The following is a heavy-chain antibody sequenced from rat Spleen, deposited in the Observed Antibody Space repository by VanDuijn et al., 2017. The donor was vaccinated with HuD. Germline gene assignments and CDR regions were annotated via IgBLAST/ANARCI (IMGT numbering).Heavy chain of an antibody. CDR3: TRENYYTGDY. V-gene: IGHV5-20*01. CDR2: IGNKGSTT. Sequence: EVQLVESGGGLVQPGRSLKLSCAASGFTFTNYDMAWVRQAPAKGLEWIASIGNKGSTTHYRDSVKGRFTISRDNAISTLYLQVSSLRSEDTATYYCTRENYYTGDYWGQGVMVTVSS. J-gene: IGHJ2*01. D-gene: IGHD1-6*01. CDR1: GFTFTNYD.